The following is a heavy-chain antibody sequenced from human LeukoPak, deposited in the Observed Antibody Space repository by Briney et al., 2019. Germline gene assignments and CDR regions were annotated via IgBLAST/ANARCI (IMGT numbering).Heavy chain of an antibody. V-gene: IGHV1-69*13. CDR2: IIPIFGTA. D-gene: IGHD6-13*01. J-gene: IGHJ5*02. CDR1: GGTFSSYA. CDR3: ARDRDIAAAGRSWFDP. Sequence: ASVKVSCKASGGTFSSYAISWVRQAPGQGLEWMGGIIPIFGTANYAQKFQGRVTITADESTSTAYMELSSLRSEDTAVYYCARDRDIAAAGRSWFDPWGQGTVVTVSS.